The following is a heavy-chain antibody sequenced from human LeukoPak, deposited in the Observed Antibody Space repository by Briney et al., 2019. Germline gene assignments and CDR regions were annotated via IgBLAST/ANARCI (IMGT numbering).Heavy chain of an antibody. V-gene: IGHV4-59*01. CDR2: IYYSGST. CDR1: GGSISSYY. CDR3: ARVILARDYYDSSGYYQHYDAFYI. D-gene: IGHD3-22*01. Sequence: SETLSLTCTVSGGSISSYYWSWIRQPPGKGLEWVGYIYYSGSTNYTPSPKSRVTISVDTSKNQFSLKLSSVTAADTAVYYCARVILARDYYDSSGYYQHYDAFYIWGQGTMVTVSS. J-gene: IGHJ3*02.